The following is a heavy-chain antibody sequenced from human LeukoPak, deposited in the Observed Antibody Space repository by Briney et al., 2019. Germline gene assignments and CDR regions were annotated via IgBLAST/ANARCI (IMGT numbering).Heavy chain of an antibody. CDR1: GGSITRSSYY. CDR3: ARAYSSGILRNHYGMDV. V-gene: IGHV4-39*07. Sequence: NTSETLSLTCTVSGGSITRSSYYWGWVRQPPGKGLEWVANIYYSGATYYNPSLQGRVTISLDTSMNHFSLKLSSVTAADTAVYYCARAYSSGILRNHYGMDVWGQGTTVTVSS. D-gene: IGHD6-19*01. CDR2: IYYSGAT. J-gene: IGHJ6*02.